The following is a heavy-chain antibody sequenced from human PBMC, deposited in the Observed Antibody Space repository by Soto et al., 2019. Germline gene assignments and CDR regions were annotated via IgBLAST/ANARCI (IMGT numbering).Heavy chain of an antibody. CDR1: GDAMTRSVW. J-gene: IGHJ4*02. D-gene: IGHD7-27*01. CDR3: ARKAWVRFDY. V-gene: IGHV4-4*02. Sequence: SETLSLTCAVSGDAMTRSVWWTWVRQPPGKGLEWIGEVFHTGNTNYDPSLKSRVTMSVDKSTNEFSLKVTSVTAADTAIYYCARKAWVRFDYWGQGALVTVSS. CDR2: VFHTGNT.